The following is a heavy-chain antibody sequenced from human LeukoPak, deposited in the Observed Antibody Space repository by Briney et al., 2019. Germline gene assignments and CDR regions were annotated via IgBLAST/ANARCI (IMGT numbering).Heavy chain of an antibody. CDR2: INPNSGGT. Sequence: GASVKVSCKASGYTFIDYYMHWVRQAPGQGLEWMGWINPNSGGTNYAQKFQGRVTMTRDTSISTAYMELSRLRSDDTAVYYCARPVRGDGYNYDYFDYWGQGTLVTVSS. CDR3: ARPVRGDGYNYDYFDY. D-gene: IGHD5-24*01. V-gene: IGHV1-2*02. CDR1: GYTFIDYY. J-gene: IGHJ4*02.